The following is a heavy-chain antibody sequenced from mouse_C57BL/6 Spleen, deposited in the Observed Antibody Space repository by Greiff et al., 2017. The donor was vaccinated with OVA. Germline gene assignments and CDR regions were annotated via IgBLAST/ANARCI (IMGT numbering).Heavy chain of an antibody. V-gene: IGHV1-82*01. CDR2: IYPGDGDT. D-gene: IGHD1-1*01. CDR3: ARERIYYYGSRDAMDY. CDR1: GYAFSSSW. J-gene: IGHJ4*01. Sequence: VKLMESGPELVKPGASVKISCKASGYAFSSSWMNWVKQRPGKGLEWIGRIYPGDGDTNYNGKFKGKATLTADKSSSTAYMQLSSLTSEDSAVYFCARERIYYYGSRDAMDYWGQGTSVTVSS.